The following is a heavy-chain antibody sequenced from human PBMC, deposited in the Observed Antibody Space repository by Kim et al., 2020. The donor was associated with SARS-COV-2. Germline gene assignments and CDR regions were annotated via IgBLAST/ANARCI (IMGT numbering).Heavy chain of an antibody. V-gene: IGHV4-39*01. Sequence: AYYNPSLKSRVTISVDTSKNQFSLKLASMTAADTAVYYCATEGGSWDYFDFWGQGALVTVSS. CDR3: ATEGGSWDYFDF. CDR2: A. D-gene: IGHD6-13*01. J-gene: IGHJ4*02.